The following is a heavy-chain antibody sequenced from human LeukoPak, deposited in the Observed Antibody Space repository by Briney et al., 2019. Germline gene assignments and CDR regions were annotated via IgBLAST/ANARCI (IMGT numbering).Heavy chain of an antibody. J-gene: IGHJ5*02. CDR1: GGSFSGYY. CDR3: ARGSGYDSPPNWFDP. Sequence: SETLSLTCAVYGGSFSGYYWSWIRQPPGKGLEWIGEINHSGSTNYNPSLKSRVTISVVTSKNQFSLKLSSVTAADTAVYYCARGSGYDSPPNWFDPWGQGTLVTVSS. D-gene: IGHD5-12*01. V-gene: IGHV4-34*01. CDR2: INHSGST.